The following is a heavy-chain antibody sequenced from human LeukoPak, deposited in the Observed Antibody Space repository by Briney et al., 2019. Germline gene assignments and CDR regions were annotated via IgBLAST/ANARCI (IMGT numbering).Heavy chain of an antibody. J-gene: IGHJ4*02. CDR3: ARDPRTVRI. CDR2: ISGSGGDT. CDR1: GFTVSSNY. D-gene: IGHD1-1*01. Sequence: GGSLRPSCAASGFTVSSNYMTWVRQAPGKGLEWLSYISGSGGDTNYADSVRGRFTISRDNAKNSLYLQMNSLRVEDTAVYYCARDPRTVRIWGQGTLVTVSS. V-gene: IGHV3-11*06.